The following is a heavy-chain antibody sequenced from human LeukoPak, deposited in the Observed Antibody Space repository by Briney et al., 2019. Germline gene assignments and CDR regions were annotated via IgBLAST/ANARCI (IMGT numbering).Heavy chain of an antibody. CDR3: ARGLRRGYYDSSGVNYFDY. Sequence: SETLSLTCAVYGGSFSGYYWRWIRQPPGKGLEWIGEINHSGSTNYNPSLKSRVTISVDTSKNQFSLKLSSVTAADTAVYYCARGLRRGYYDSSGVNYFDYWGQGTLVTVSS. J-gene: IGHJ4*02. V-gene: IGHV4-34*01. D-gene: IGHD3-22*01. CDR1: GGSFSGYY. CDR2: INHSGST.